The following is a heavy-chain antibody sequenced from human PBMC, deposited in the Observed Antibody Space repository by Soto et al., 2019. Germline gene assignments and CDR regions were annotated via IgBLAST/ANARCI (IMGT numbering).Heavy chain of an antibody. Sequence: SETLSLTGSGSGGSIRGYYWTWIRQPPWKGLEWLGYIYYTGSTKYNPSLKSRVTISADTSNNQLFLKLSSATAADTAVYYCAREVSSYGYTYFDHWGQGNLVAVYS. D-gene: IGHD5-18*01. CDR1: GGSIRGYY. V-gene: IGHV4-59*01. J-gene: IGHJ4*02. CDR3: AREVSSYGYTYFDH. CDR2: IYYTGST.